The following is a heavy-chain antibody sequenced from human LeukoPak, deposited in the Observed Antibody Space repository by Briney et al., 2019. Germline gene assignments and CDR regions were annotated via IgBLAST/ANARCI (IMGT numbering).Heavy chain of an antibody. CDR2: FDPEDGET. V-gene: IGHV1-24*01. CDR1: GYTLTELS. D-gene: IGHD2-15*01. J-gene: IGHJ4*02. Sequence: ASVKVSCKVSGYTLTELSMHWVRQAPGKGLEWMGGFDPEDGETIYAQKFQGRVTMTTDTSTSTAYMELRSLRSDDTAVYYCARSARYPTSVEGDYWGQGTLVTVSS. CDR3: ARSARYPTSVEGDY.